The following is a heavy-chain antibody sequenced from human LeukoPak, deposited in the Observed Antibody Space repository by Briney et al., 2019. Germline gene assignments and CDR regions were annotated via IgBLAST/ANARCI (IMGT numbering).Heavy chain of an antibody. Sequence: GGSLRLSCAASGFTFSSYRTSWVRQAPGKGLEWVSSISSSSSYIYYADSVKGRFTISRDNAKNSLYLQMNSLRAEDTAVYYCARDPAADCSSTSCYNDAFDIWGQGTMVTVSS. CDR3: ARDPAADCSSTSCYNDAFDI. CDR1: GFTFSSYR. V-gene: IGHV3-21*01. CDR2: ISSSSSYI. J-gene: IGHJ3*02. D-gene: IGHD2-2*01.